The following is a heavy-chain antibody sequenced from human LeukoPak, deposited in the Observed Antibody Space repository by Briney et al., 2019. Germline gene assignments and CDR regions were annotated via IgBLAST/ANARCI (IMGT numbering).Heavy chain of an antibody. D-gene: IGHD3-10*01. CDR1: GYTFTSYD. Sequence: ASVKVSCKASGYTFTSYDINWVRQATGQGLEWMGWMNPNSGNTGYAQKFQGRVTMTRNTSISTAYMELSSLRSEDTAVYCCASNSRITRHFGYWGQGTLVTVSS. V-gene: IGHV1-8*01. J-gene: IGHJ4*02. CDR3: ASNSRITRHFGY. CDR2: MNPNSGNT.